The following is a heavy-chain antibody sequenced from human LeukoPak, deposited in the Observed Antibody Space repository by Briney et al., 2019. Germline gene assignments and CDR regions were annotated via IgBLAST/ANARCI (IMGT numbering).Heavy chain of an antibody. V-gene: IGHV1-18*01. CDR3: AKDWHILTGRNCFDP. CDR1: GYTFNNYG. Sequence: ASVKVSCKASGYTFNNYGISWVRQAPGQGLEWMGWVTSYNGDTNYAQKFQGRVTMSADTSTSTAYMELRSLRFDDTAIYYCAKDWHILTGRNCFDPWGQGTLVTVSS. J-gene: IGHJ5*02. CDR2: VTSYNGDT. D-gene: IGHD3-9*01.